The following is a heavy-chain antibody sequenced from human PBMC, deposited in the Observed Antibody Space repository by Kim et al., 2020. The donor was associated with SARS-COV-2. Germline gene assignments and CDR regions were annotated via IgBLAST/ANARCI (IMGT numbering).Heavy chain of an antibody. V-gene: IGHV1-46*01. J-gene: IGHJ1*01. Sequence: YGQKFQGRFTMTRDTATSTVYMERSSLRSEDTAVYYCARTYPNAEYFQHWGQGTLVTVSS. D-gene: IGHD7-27*01. CDR3: ARTYPNAEYFQH.